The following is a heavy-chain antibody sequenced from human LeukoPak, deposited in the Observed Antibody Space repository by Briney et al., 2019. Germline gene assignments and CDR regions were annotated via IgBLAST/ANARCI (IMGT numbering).Heavy chain of an antibody. CDR2: IRSKAYGGTT. V-gene: IGHV3-49*04. CDR1: GFTFCDYA. D-gene: IGHD4-17*01. Sequence: PGGSLRLSCTASGFTFCDYAMSWVRQAPGKGLEWVGFIRSKAYGGTTEYAASVKGRFTISRDDSKSIAYLQMNSLKTEDTAVYYCTRDNGDYYFPNWFDPWGQGTLVTVSS. J-gene: IGHJ5*02. CDR3: TRDNGDYYFPNWFDP.